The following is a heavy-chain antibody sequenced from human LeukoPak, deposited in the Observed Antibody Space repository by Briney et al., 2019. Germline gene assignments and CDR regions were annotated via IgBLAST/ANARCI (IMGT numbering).Heavy chain of an antibody. J-gene: IGHJ5*02. CDR1: GFTFSTFA. V-gene: IGHV3-23*01. Sequence: GGSLRLSCAASGFTFSTFAMTWVRQAPGKGLEWVSSITGTHYTTYNTDSVKGRFTISRDNSKNTLYLQMNSLRADDTAVYYCTKDPNGDYVGAFDPWGQGTLVAVSS. CDR2: ITGTHYTT. D-gene: IGHD4-17*01. CDR3: TKDPNGDYVGAFDP.